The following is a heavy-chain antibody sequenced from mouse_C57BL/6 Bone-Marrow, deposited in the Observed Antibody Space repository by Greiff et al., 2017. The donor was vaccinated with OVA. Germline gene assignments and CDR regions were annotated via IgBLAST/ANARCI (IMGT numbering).Heavy chain of an antibody. CDR1: GFNIKDDY. V-gene: IGHV14-4*01. J-gene: IGHJ3*01. CDR2: IDPENGDT. Sequence: VQLKQSGAELVRPGASVKLSCTASGFNIKDDYMHWVKQRPEQGLEWIGWIDPENGDTEYASKFQGKATITADTSSNTAYLQLSSLTSDDTAVYYCTTGGSGYSFAYWGQGTLVTVSA. CDR3: TTGGSGYSFAY. D-gene: IGHD3-2*02.